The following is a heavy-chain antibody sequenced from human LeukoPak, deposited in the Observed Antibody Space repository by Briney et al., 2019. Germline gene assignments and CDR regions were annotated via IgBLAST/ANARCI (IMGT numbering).Heavy chain of an antibody. CDR1: EFTFSSYA. V-gene: IGHV3-23*01. CDR2: ISGSGGST. J-gene: IGHJ3*02. CDR3: AKGLRGFGVGATIGFDI. D-gene: IGHD1-26*01. Sequence: GGSLRLSCAASEFTFSSYAMSWVRQAPGKGLEWVSAISGSGGSTYYTDSVKGRFTISRDNSKNTLYLQMNSLRAEDTAVYYCAKGLRGFGVGATIGFDIWGQGTMVTVSS.